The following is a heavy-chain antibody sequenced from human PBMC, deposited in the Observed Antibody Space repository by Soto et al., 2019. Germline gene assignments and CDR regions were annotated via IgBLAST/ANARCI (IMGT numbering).Heavy chain of an antibody. D-gene: IGHD3-10*01. CDR3: ARANMPLVRGVIIDYYYYGMDV. CDR1: GGTFSSYA. Sequence: QVQLVQSGAEVKKPGSSVKVSCKASGGTFSSYAISWVRQAPGQGLEWMGGIIPIFGTANYAQKFQGRVTITADESTSTAYMELSSLRSEDTAVYYCARANMPLVRGVIIDYYYYGMDVWGQGTTVTVSS. V-gene: IGHV1-69*01. CDR2: IIPIFGTA. J-gene: IGHJ6*02.